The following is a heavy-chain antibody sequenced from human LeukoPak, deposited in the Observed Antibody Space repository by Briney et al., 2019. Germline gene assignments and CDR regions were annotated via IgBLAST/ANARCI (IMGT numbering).Heavy chain of an antibody. CDR1: GGSINSSNW. V-gene: IGHV4-4*02. CDR2: FYHGGSI. Sequence: PSETLSLTCAVSGGSINSSNWWSWVRPSPGKGLEWIGEFYHGGSINYNPSLKSRVTISVDKSKNQFSLKLNSVTAADTAVYYCARVYSYGFGYYYGMDVWGQGTTVTVSS. J-gene: IGHJ6*02. D-gene: IGHD3-16*02. CDR3: ARVYSYGFGYYYGMDV.